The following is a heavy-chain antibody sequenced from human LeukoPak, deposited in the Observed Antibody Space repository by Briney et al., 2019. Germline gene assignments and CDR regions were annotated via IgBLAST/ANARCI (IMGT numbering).Heavy chain of an antibody. D-gene: IGHD3-3*01. CDR2: ISGSGGST. J-gene: IGHJ6*02. CDR3: AKGYDFWSAHAMDV. Sequence: GGSLRLSCAASGFTFSSYAMSWVRQAPGKGLEWVSAISGSGGSTYYADSVKGRFTISRDNSKNTLYLQMNSLRAEDTAVYYCAKGYDFWSAHAMDVWGQGTMVTVSS. CDR1: GFTFSSYA. V-gene: IGHV3-23*01.